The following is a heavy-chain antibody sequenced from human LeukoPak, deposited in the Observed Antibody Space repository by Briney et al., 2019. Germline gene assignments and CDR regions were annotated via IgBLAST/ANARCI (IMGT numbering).Heavy chain of an antibody. CDR3: AKDQRGGVLRSY. D-gene: IGHD4/OR15-4a*01. Sequence: GGSLRLSCAASGFTFSSYAMSWVRQAPGKGLEWVSASSGSGGSTYYADSVKGRFTISRDNSKNTLYLQMNSLRAEDTAVYYCAKDQRGGVLRSYWGQGTLVTVSS. V-gene: IGHV3-23*01. CDR2: SSGSGGST. CDR1: GFTFSSYA. J-gene: IGHJ4*02.